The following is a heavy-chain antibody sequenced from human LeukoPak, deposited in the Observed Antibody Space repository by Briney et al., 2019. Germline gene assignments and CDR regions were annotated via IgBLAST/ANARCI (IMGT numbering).Heavy chain of an antibody. CDR2: ISGSGGST. J-gene: IGHJ2*01. CDR1: GFTFSSYA. D-gene: IGHD6-19*01. V-gene: IGHV3-23*01. CDR3: AKSMTLQWRGFFDL. Sequence: SGGSLRLSCAASGFTFSSYAMSWVRQAPGKGLEWVSAISGSGGSTYYADSVRGRFTISRDNSKNTLYLQKNSLRADDTAIYYCAKSMTLQWRGFFDLWGRGTHVTVSS.